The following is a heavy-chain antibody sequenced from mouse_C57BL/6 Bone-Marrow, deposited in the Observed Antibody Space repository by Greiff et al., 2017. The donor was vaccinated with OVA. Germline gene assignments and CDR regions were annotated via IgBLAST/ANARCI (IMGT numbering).Heavy chain of an antibody. CDR3: ARAHYGSSYWFAY. Sequence: GGELVRPGSSVKLSCKASGYTFTSYWMHWVKQRPIQGLEWIGNIDPSDSETHYNQKFKDKATLTVDKSSSTAYMQLSSLTSEDSAVYYCARAHYGSSYWFAYWGQGTLVTVSA. J-gene: IGHJ3*01. D-gene: IGHD1-1*01. CDR2: IDPSDSET. V-gene: IGHV1-52*01. CDR1: GYTFTSYW.